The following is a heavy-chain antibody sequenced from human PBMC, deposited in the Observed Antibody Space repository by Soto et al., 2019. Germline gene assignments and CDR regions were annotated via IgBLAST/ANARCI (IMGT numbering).Heavy chain of an antibody. CDR2: ISGSGGRT. D-gene: IGHD6-6*01. J-gene: IGHJ6*02. V-gene: IGHV3-23*01. CDR1: GFTFSSYA. Sequence: GSLRLSCAASGFTFSSYAMSWVRQAPGKGLEWVSAISGSGGRTYYADSVKGRFPISRDNSKNTLYLQMNSLRAEDTAVYYCARDRRIAARLLAAYGMDVWGQGTTVTVSS. CDR3: ARDRRIAARLLAAYGMDV.